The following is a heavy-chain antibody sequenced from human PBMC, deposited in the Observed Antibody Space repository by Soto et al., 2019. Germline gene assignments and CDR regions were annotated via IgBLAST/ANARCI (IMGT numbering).Heavy chain of an antibody. CDR1: GFTFSSYA. Sequence: PGGSLRLSCAASGFTFSSYAMHWVRQAPGKGLEWVAVISYDGSNKYYADSVKGRFTISRDNSKNTLYLQMNSLRAEDTAVYYCAREIADYYGMDVWGQGTTVTVSS. V-gene: IGHV3-30-3*01. CDR3: AREIADYYGMDV. CDR2: ISYDGSNK. J-gene: IGHJ6*02.